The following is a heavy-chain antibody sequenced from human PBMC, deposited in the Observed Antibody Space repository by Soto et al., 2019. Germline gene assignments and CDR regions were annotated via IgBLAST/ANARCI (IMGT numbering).Heavy chain of an antibody. CDR2: IWYDGSNK. V-gene: IGHV3-33*01. CDR3: AREYYDILTGYYQSTFGYMDV. CDR1: GFTFSSYG. J-gene: IGHJ6*03. D-gene: IGHD3-9*01. Sequence: GGSLRLSCAASGFTFSSYGMHWVRQAPGKGLEWVAVIWYDGSNKYYADSVKGRFTISRDNSKNTLYLQMNSLRAEDTAVYYCAREYYDILTGYYQSTFGYMDVWGKGTTVTVSS.